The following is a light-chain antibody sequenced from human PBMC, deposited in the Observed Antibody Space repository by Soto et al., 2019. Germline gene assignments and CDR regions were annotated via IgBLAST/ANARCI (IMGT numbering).Light chain of an antibody. Sequence: QSVLTQPPSVSGAPGQRVTISCTGCSSNIGAGCEVHWYQHLPGKAPKLLIYGNTNRPSGVPDRFSGSKSGTSASLAITGLQAEDEADYYCQSYDSSLSASYVFGGVTKLTVL. CDR2: GNT. CDR3: QSYDSSLSASYV. V-gene: IGLV1-40*01. J-gene: IGLJ1*01. CDR1: SSNIGAGCE.